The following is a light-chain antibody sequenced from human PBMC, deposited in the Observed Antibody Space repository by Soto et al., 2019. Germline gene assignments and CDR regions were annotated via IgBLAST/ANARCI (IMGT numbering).Light chain of an antibody. J-gene: IGKJ2*01. CDR2: AAS. CDR3: QQSYSTPYT. V-gene: IGKV1-39*01. Sequence: GDRVTITCRAGQTMTGYLNWYQQKPGKAPRLLIYAASSLASGVPSRFSGSGSGTDFTLTISSLQPEDFATYYCQQSYSTPYTFGPGTKLEIK. CDR1: QTMTGY.